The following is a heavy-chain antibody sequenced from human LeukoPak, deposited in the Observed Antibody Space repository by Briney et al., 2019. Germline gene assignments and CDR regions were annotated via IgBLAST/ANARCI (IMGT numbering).Heavy chain of an antibody. CDR1: GYTFSSYG. J-gene: IGHJ4*02. Sequence: GASVKVSCKASGYTFSSYGISWVRQAPGQGLEWMGWISANNGNTNYAQNVQDRVTITTDTSTSTAYMELRSLRSDDTAVYYCARLYYYGSGSLSYWGQGTLVTVSS. CDR2: ISANNGNT. V-gene: IGHV1-18*01. D-gene: IGHD3-10*01. CDR3: ARLYYYGSGSLSY.